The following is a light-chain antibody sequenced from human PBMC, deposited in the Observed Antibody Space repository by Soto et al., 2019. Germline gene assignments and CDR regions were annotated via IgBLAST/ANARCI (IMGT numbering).Light chain of an antibody. V-gene: IGLV4-69*01. Sequence: QSVLTQSPSASASLGASVKLTCTLSSGDSNYAIAWHQQQPEKGPRYLMKLNTDGSHSKGDGIPDRFSGSSSGAERYLTISSLQSEDEADYYCQTWGTGPWVFGGGTKLTVL. CDR2: LNTDGSH. J-gene: IGLJ3*02. CDR1: SGDSNYA. CDR3: QTWGTGPWV.